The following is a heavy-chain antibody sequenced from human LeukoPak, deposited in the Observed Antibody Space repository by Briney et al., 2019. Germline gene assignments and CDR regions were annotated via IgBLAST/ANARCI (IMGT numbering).Heavy chain of an antibody. V-gene: IGHV4-39*01. CDR3: AGTYDSSGYPFDY. Sequence: SETLSLTCTVSGGSISSSSYYWGWIRQPPGKGLEWIGSIYYSGSTYYNPSLKSRVTISVDTSKNQFSLKLSSVTAADTAVYYCAGTYDSSGYPFDYWGQGTLVTVSS. CDR2: IYYSGST. CDR1: GGSISSSSYY. J-gene: IGHJ4*02. D-gene: IGHD3-22*01.